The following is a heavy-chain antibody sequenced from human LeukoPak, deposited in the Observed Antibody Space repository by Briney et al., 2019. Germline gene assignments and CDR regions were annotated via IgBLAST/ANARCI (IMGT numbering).Heavy chain of an antibody. CDR3: ARDGSVENLEWPDFDY. CDR2: INPSGGST. V-gene: IGHV1-46*03. Sequence: ASVKVSCKASGYTFTRYYMHWVRQAPGQGLEWMGIINPSGGSTSYAQKFQGRVTMTRDTSTSTVYMELSSLRSEDTAVYYCARDGSVENLEWPDFDYWGQGTLVTVSS. CDR1: GYTFTRYY. J-gene: IGHJ4*02. D-gene: IGHD3-3*01.